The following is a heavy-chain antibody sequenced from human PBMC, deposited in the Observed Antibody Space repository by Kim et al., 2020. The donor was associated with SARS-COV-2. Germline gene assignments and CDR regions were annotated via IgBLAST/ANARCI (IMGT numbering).Heavy chain of an antibody. J-gene: IGHJ4*02. V-gene: IGHV1-69*01. D-gene: IGHD2-21*02. Sequence: QKFQGRVTITADESTSTAYMELSRLRSEDTAVYYCARDGLTYCGGDCYLYWGQGTLVTVSS. CDR3: ARDGLTYCGGDCYLY.